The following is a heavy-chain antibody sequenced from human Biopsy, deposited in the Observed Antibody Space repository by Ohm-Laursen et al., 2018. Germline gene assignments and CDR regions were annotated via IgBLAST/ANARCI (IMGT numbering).Heavy chain of an antibody. CDR2: IYYSGST. Sequence: PPVTLSLTCTVSGGSISSDYWSWIRQTPGKGLEWFGYIYYSGSTNYNPSLKSRVTISVDTSKNQFSLRLNSVTAADTAVYYCVRATNSTGWPYCYFYGMDVWGQGTTVTVSS. V-gene: IGHV4-59*01. J-gene: IGHJ6*02. CDR1: GGSISSDY. CDR3: VRATNSTGWPYCYFYGMDV. D-gene: IGHD2/OR15-2a*01.